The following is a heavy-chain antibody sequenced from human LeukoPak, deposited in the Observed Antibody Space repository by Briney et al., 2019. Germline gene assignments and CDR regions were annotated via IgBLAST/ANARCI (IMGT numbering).Heavy chain of an antibody. V-gene: IGHV1-3*01. CDR1: GYTFTSYA. D-gene: IGHD6-13*01. Sequence: GASVTVSCKASGYTFTSYAMHWVRQAPGQRLEGMGWINAGNGNTKYSQKFQGRVTITRDTSASTAYMELSSLRSEDTAVYYCARDSAIWQQLVRGWFDPWGQGTLVTVSS. J-gene: IGHJ5*02. CDR3: ARDSAIWQQLVRGWFDP. CDR2: INAGNGNT.